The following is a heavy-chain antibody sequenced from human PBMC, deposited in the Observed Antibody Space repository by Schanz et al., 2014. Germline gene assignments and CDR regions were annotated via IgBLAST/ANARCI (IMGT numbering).Heavy chain of an antibody. Sequence: QVQLQESGPGVVKPSETLSLTCTVSGGSISTYYWSWIRQSPGKGLEWIGYIYYTGTTNYNPSLKPRSTISEAPPKTQSPRAWSLVPAADTAVYYCARLGSPHCATSDCHHDWFGPWGQGTLVTVSS. V-gene: IGHV4-59*08. CDR2: IYYTGTT. CDR1: GGSISTYY. D-gene: IGHD1-26*01. J-gene: IGHJ5*02. CDR3: ARLGSPHCATSDCHHDWFGP.